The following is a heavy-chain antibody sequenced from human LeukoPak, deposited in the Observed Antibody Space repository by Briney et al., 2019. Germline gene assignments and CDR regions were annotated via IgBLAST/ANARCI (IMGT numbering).Heavy chain of an antibody. CDR1: GFTFSSYG. J-gene: IGHJ4*02. Sequence: PGGSLRLSCAASGFTFSSYGMHWVRQAPGKGLEWVAVISYDGSNKYYADSVKGRFTISRDNSKNTLYLQMNSLRAEDTAVYYCAKERGYSSGWYPGYFDYWGQGTLVTVSS. CDR3: AKERGYSSGWYPGYFDY. CDR2: ISYDGSNK. V-gene: IGHV3-30*18. D-gene: IGHD6-19*01.